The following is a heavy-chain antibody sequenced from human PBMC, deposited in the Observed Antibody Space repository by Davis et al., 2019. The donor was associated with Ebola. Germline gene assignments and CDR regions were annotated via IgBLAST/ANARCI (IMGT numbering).Heavy chain of an antibody. CDR3: ARGLTYYYDSSGYY. Sequence: ESLKISCAASGFTVSSNYMSWIRQPPGKGLEWIGEINHSGNTNFSPSLKSRVTISVDTSKNQFSLKLRSVTAADTAVYYCARGLTYYYDSSGYYWGQGTLVTVSS. CDR2: INHSGNT. V-gene: IGHV4-34*01. CDR1: GFTVSSNY. J-gene: IGHJ4*02. D-gene: IGHD3-22*01.